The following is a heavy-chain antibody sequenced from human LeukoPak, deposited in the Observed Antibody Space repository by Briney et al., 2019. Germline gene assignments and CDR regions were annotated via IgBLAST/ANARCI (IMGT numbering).Heavy chain of an antibody. V-gene: IGHV3-74*01. D-gene: IGHD3-3*01. J-gene: IGHJ4*02. CDR3: GRSGDFWSGSGVAY. Sequence: QPGGSLRLPCAASGCTFSNYWMYWVRQAPGKGLVWVSQIKSDGNITNYADSVKGRFTISRDNAKNTLFLQMNSLRAEDTAVYYCGRSGDFWSGSGVAYWGQGTLVTVSS. CDR1: GCTFSNYW. CDR2: IKSDGNIT.